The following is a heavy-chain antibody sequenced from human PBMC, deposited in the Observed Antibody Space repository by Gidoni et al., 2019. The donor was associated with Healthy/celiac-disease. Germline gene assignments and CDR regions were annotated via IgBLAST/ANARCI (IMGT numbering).Heavy chain of an antibody. CDR3: ARDWGGARITMVRGVYYYGMDV. Sequence: QVQLVQSGAEVKKPGSSVKVSCKASGGTFSSYAISWVRQAPGQGLEWMGGIIPSFCTANDAQKFQGRVTITADKSTSTAYMELSSLRSEDTAVYYCARDWGGARITMVRGVYYYGMDVWGQGTTVTVSS. CDR2: IIPSFCTA. V-gene: IGHV1-69*06. CDR1: GGTFSSYA. J-gene: IGHJ6*02. D-gene: IGHD3-10*01.